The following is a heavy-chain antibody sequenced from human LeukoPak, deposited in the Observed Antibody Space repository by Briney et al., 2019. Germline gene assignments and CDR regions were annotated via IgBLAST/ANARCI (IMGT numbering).Heavy chain of an antibody. Sequence: PGGSLRLSCAASGFTFSSYEMNWVRQAPGKGLEWVSAISGSGGSTYYADSVKGRFTISRDNSKNTLYLQMNSLRAEDTAVYYCAKADAVDTAMVTFDYWGQGTLVTVSS. D-gene: IGHD5-18*01. CDR3: AKADAVDTAMVTFDY. CDR1: GFTFSSYE. CDR2: ISGSGGST. J-gene: IGHJ4*02. V-gene: IGHV3-23*01.